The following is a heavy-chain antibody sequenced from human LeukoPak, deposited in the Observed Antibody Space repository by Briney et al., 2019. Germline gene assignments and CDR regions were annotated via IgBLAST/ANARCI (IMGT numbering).Heavy chain of an antibody. CDR3: ARDTTWDGGWYSY. D-gene: IGHD6-19*01. Sequence: GGSLRLSCAASGFTVSSNYMSWVRQAPGKGLEWVSVIHSGGSTYYADSVKGRFTISRDNSKNTLYLQMNSLRAEDTAVYYCARDTTWDGGWYSYWGQGTLVTVSS. J-gene: IGHJ4*02. V-gene: IGHV3-66*01. CDR2: IHSGGST. CDR1: GFTVSSNY.